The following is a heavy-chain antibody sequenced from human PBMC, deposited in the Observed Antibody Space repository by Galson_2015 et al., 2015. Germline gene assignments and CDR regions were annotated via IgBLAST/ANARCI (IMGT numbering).Heavy chain of an antibody. CDR2: IKSKANSYAT. CDR1: GFTFSNAW. Sequence: SLRLSCAASGFTFSNAWMSWVRQAPGKGLEWVGRIKSKANSYATAYAASVKGRFTISRDDSKNTAYLQMNSLKTEDTAVYYCTSGGYWGQGTLVTVSS. V-gene: IGHV3-73*01. CDR3: TSGGY. J-gene: IGHJ4*02.